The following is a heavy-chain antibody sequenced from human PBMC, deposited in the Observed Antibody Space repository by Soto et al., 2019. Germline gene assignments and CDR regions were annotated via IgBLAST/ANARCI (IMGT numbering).Heavy chain of an antibody. CDR1: GGSISSGGYS. J-gene: IGHJ5*02. Sequence: TLSLTCAVSGGSISSGGYSWSWIRQPPGKSLEWIGYIHHSGSTYYNPSLKSRVTISVDRSKNQFYLKLSSVTAADTGVYFFVRIIVLLPAAITGGWFDPWGQGTLVTVSS. CDR2: IHHSGST. V-gene: IGHV4-30-2*01. D-gene: IGHD2-2*01. CDR3: VRIIVLLPAAITGGWFDP.